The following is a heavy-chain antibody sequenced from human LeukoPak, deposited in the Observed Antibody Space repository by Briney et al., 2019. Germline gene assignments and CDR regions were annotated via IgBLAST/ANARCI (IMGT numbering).Heavy chain of an antibody. Sequence: GGSLRLSCAASGFTFSSSAMSWVRQAPGRGLEWVSVISGSGGSTYYADFVRGQFTISRDNSKNTLYLQMNSLRAEDSAVYYCAKVPYDSSNYYHDIWGQGTLVTVSS. V-gene: IGHV3-23*01. CDR1: GFTFSSSA. CDR3: AKVPYDSSNYYHDI. CDR2: ISGSGGST. D-gene: IGHD3-22*01. J-gene: IGHJ4*02.